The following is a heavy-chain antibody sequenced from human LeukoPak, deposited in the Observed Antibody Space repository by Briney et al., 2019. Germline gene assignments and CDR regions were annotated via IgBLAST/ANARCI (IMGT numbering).Heavy chain of an antibody. J-gene: IGHJ4*02. D-gene: IGHD3-22*01. CDR1: GGTFSSYA. V-gene: IGHV1-69*13. CDR2: IIPIFGTA. CDR3: ARDRSYYDSTSEYYFDY. Sequence: SVKVSCKASGGTFSSYAISWVRQAPGQGLEWMGGIIPIFGTANYAQKFQGRVTITADESTSTAYMELSGLRSEDTAVYYCARDRSYYDSTSEYYFDYWGQGTLVTVSS.